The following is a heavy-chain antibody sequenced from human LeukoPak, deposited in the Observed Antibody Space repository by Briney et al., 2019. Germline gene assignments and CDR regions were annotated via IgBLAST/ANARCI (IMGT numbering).Heavy chain of an antibody. D-gene: IGHD3-22*01. J-gene: IGHJ3*02. V-gene: IGHV3-48*01. Sequence: GGSLRLSCAASGFTFSSFTMNWARQVPGKGLEWISYISLGNSTMFYADSVKGRFTISRDNSKNTLYLQMNSLRAEDTAVYYCARIHSLYYYDSSGYGTFDIWGQGTMVTVSS. CDR3: ARIHSLYYYDSSGYGTFDI. CDR1: GFTFSSFT. CDR2: ISLGNSTM.